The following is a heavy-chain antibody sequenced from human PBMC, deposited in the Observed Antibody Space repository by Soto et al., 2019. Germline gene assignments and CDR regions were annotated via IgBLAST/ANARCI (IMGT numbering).Heavy chain of an antibody. CDR1: GFTFSSYS. D-gene: IGHD3-3*01. J-gene: IGHJ3*02. CDR2: ISSSSSTI. Sequence: GGSLRLSCAASGFTFSSYSMNWVRQAPGKGLEWVSYISSSSSTIYYADSVKGRFTISRDNAKNSLYLQMNSLRAEDTAVYYCAREGLRFLEWLLRDDAFDIWGQGTMVT. CDR3: AREGLRFLEWLLRDDAFDI. V-gene: IGHV3-48*01.